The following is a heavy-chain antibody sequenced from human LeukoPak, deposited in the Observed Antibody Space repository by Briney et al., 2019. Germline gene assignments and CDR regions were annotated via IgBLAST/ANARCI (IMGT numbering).Heavy chain of an antibody. Sequence: GRSLRLSCAPSVFTFDDYGMSWVRPAPGRGLGWGSGINWNGGSTGYAGSVKGRFTISRDNAKDSLYLKMNSLRAEDTALYYCARANSGSWYRPFDYWGGGTLVTVAS. D-gene: IGHD6-13*01. J-gene: IGHJ4*02. CDR1: VFTFDDYG. V-gene: IGHV3-20*04. CDR3: ARANSGSWYRPFDY. CDR2: INWNGGST.